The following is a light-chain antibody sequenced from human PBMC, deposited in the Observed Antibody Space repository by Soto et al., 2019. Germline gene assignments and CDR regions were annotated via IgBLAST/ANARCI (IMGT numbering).Light chain of an antibody. CDR2: DAS. V-gene: IGKV1-5*01. Sequence: DIQMTQFPSTLSASVGDRVTITCRASQTTNTWLAWYQQKPGTAPKLLIYDASSLEGGVPSRFSASGSGTEFTLTISSLQSDDLATYYCQQYISYPYTFGQGPKLDIK. CDR3: QQYISYPYT. J-gene: IGKJ2*01. CDR1: QTTNTW.